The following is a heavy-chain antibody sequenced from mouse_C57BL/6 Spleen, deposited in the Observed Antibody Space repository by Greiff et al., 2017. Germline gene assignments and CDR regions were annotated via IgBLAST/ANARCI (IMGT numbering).Heavy chain of an antibody. D-gene: IGHD1-1*01. CDR3: ARLRITTVVAPFDY. V-gene: IGHV1-82*01. CDR2: IYPGDGDT. CDR1: GYAFSSSW. Sequence: VHLVESGPELVKPGASVKISCKASGYAFSSSWMNWVKQRPGKGLEWIGRIYPGDGDTNYNGKFKGKATLTADKSSSTAYMQLSSLTSEDSAVYFCARLRITTVVAPFDYWGQGTTLTVSS. J-gene: IGHJ2*01.